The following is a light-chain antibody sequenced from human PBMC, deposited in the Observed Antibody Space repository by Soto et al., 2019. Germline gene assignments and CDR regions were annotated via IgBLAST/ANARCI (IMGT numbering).Light chain of an antibody. CDR2: EAS. CDR1: QTVTSDY. J-gene: IGKJ5*01. Sequence: EIVLTQSPGTLSLSPGERATLSCRASQTVTSDYLAWYQQKPGQAPRLLIYEASSRATGIPDRFSGGGSGTDFTLSISKVEPEDFAVYYCQQYGRPPRATFGQGTRLEIK. V-gene: IGKV3-20*01. CDR3: QQYGRPPRAT.